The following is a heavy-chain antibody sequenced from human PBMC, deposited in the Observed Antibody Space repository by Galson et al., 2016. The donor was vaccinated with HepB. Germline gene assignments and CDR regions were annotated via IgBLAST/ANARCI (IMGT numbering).Heavy chain of an antibody. CDR3: ARGHYEV. CDR2: ITGSGTVL. Sequence: SLRLSCAASGFTFGDSYMSWIRQAPGKGLEWISCITGSGTVLFYADSVKGRFTISRDNARKSLYLHLNSLRAEDTAVDYCARGHYEVWGQGTLVTVSS. J-gene: IGHJ4*02. CDR1: GFTFGDSY. V-gene: IGHV3-11*01. D-gene: IGHD3-3*01.